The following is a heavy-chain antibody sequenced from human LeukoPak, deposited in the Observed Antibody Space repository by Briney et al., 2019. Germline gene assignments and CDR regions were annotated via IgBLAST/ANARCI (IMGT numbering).Heavy chain of an antibody. CDR2: IIPILGIA. Sequence: SVKVSCKASGGTFSSYAIIWVRQAPGQGLEWKGRIIPILGIANYAQKFQGRVTITADKSTSTAYMELSSLGSEDTAVYYCARVLDCSSTSCYGGHYWGQGTLVTVSS. CDR1: GGTFSSYA. CDR3: ARVLDCSSTSCYGGHY. D-gene: IGHD2-2*01. V-gene: IGHV1-69*04. J-gene: IGHJ4*02.